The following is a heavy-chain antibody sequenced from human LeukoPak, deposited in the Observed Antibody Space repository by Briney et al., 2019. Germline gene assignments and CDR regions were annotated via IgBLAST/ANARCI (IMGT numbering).Heavy chain of an antibody. CDR3: ARHVSGSSGFLPDSYAEGNDAFDI. V-gene: IGHV4-39*01. CDR2: IYYSGST. CDR1: GGSISSSSYY. J-gene: IGHJ3*02. Sequence: PSETLSLTCTVSGGSISSSSYYWGWIRQPPGKGLEWIGSIYYSGSTYYNPSLKSRVTISVDTSKNQFSLKLSSVTAADTAVYYCARHVSGSSGFLPDSYAEGNDAFDIWGQGTMVTVSS. D-gene: IGHD3-22*01.